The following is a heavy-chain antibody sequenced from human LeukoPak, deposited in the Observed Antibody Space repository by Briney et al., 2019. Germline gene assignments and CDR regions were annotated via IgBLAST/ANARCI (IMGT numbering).Heavy chain of an antibody. V-gene: IGHV1-69*05. Sequence: ASVKVSCKASGGTFSSYAISWVRQAPGQGLEWMGGIIPIFGTANYAQKFQGRVTITTDESTSTVYMELSSLRSEDTAVYYCARDSWVGAASLPPFDIWGQGTMVTVSS. D-gene: IGHD2-15*01. CDR3: ARDSWVGAASLPPFDI. CDR1: GGTFSSYA. CDR2: IIPIFGTA. J-gene: IGHJ3*02.